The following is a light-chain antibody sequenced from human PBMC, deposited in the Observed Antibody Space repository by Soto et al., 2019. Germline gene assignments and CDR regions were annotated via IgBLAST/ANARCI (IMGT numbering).Light chain of an antibody. V-gene: IGKV1-5*03. CDR1: QSISSW. Sequence: THTHSNLCASLRCRFLINFRASQSISSWLAWYQQKPGKAPKLLIYKASSLESGVPSRFSGSGSGTEFTLTISSLQPDDFATYYCQQYNSYWTVGQGTKVDI. CDR3: QQYNSYWT. J-gene: IGKJ1*01. CDR2: KAS.